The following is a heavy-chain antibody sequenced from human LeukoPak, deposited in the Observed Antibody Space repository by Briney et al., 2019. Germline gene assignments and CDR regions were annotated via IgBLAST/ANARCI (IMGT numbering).Heavy chain of an antibody. D-gene: IGHD6-19*01. CDR2: IIPMFGTA. CDR3: AESSVVLAMDV. J-gene: IGHJ6*04. Sequence: ASVKVSCKASGGTFSSYPISWVRQAPGQGLEWMGGIIPMFGTANYAQKFQGRVTITADESTSTAYMELSSLRSEDSAVYYCAESSVVLAMDVWGTGTTVTISS. CDR1: GGTFSSYP. V-gene: IGHV1-69*13.